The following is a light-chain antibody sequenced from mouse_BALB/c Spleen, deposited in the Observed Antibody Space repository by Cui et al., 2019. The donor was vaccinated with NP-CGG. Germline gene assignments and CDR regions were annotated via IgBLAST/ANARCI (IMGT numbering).Light chain of an antibody. V-gene: IGLV1*01. CDR2: GTN. CDR3: ALWYSNHWV. Sequence: HVLLTQESAPTTSPGETVTLTCRSSTGAVTTSNYANWVQEKPDHLFTGLIGGTNNRAPGVPARFSGSLIGDKAALTITGAQTEDEAIYFCALWYSNHWVFGGGTKLTVL. CDR1: TGAVTTSNY. J-gene: IGLJ1*01.